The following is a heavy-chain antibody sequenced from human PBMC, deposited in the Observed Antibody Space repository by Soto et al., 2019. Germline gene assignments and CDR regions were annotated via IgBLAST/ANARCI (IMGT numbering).Heavy chain of an antibody. J-gene: IGHJ6*02. D-gene: IGHD3-9*01. CDR2: IIPIFGTA. V-gene: IGHV1-69*01. Sequence: QVQLVQSGAEVKKPGSSVKVSCKASGGTFSSYAISWVRQAPGQGLEWMGGIIPIFGTANYAQKFQGRVTITADESTSTAYMELSRLRSEDTAVYYCARSRVLYYDILTGMDVWGQGTTVTVSS. CDR3: ARSRVLYYDILTGMDV. CDR1: GGTFSSYA.